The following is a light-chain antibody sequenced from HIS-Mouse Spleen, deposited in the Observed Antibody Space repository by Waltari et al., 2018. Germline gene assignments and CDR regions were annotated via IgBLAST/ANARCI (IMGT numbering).Light chain of an antibody. CDR3: QSYDSSLSAHYV. V-gene: IGLV1-40*01. Sequence: QSVLTPPPSVSGAPGQRVTISCTGSSSNTRAGSAVHWYQQLPGTAPKLLIYGNSNRPSGVPDRFSGSKSGTSASLAITGLQAEDEADYYCQSYDSSLSAHYVFGTGTKVTVL. CDR2: GNS. J-gene: IGLJ1*01. CDR1: SSNTRAGSA.